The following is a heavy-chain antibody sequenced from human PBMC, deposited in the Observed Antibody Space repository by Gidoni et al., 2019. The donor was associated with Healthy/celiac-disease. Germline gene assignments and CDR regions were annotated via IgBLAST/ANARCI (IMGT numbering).Heavy chain of an antibody. V-gene: IGHV3-33*01. J-gene: IGHJ6*02. CDR3: AREFRDDAIDYYYGMDV. D-gene: IGHD2-8*01. CDR2: IWYDGSNK. Sequence: QVQLVESGGGVVQPGRSLRLSCAASGFPFRTSGMQGARQAPGKGLGWVAVIWYDGSNKYYADSVKGRFTISRDNSKNTLYLQMNSLRAEDTAVYYCAREFRDDAIDYYYGMDVWGQGTTVTVSS. CDR1: GFPFRTSG.